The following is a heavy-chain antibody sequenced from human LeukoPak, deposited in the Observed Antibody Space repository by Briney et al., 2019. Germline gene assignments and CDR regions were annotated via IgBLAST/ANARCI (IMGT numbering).Heavy chain of an antibody. Sequence: GGSLRLSCTASGFTFGDYAMSWIRQAPGKGLEGVGFIRSKAYGETADYAASVKGRFTISRDDSKAIAYLQMNSLKTEDTAVYHCTRDRGAYNLYDYWGQGTLVTVSS. CDR2: IRSKAYGETA. V-gene: IGHV3-49*03. J-gene: IGHJ4*02. D-gene: IGHD1-1*01. CDR3: TRDRGAYNLYDY. CDR1: GFTFGDYA.